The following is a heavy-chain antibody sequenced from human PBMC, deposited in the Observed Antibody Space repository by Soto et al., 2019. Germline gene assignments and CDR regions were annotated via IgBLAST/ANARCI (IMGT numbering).Heavy chain of an antibody. Sequence: ASVKVSCKASGYIFSSFGIVWVRQAPGQGLEWMGWISAYNGNTNYAQKFQGRVTMTTDTSTSTAYVELKSLSSDDTAVYYCARGSGSYIYYYYYYMDVWGKGTTVTVSS. V-gene: IGHV1-18*01. D-gene: IGHD3-10*01. CDR3: ARGSGSYIYYYYYYMDV. CDR2: ISAYNGNT. J-gene: IGHJ6*03. CDR1: GYIFSSFG.